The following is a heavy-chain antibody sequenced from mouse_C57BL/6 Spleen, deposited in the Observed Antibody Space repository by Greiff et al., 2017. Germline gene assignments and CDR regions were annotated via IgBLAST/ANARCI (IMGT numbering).Heavy chain of an antibody. V-gene: IGHV5-4*01. D-gene: IGHD1-1*01. CDR3: AREDYYGSHYYFDY. CDR2: ISDGGSYT. J-gene: IGHJ2*01. CDR1: GFTFSSYA. Sequence: EVKLVESGGGLVKPGGSLKLSCAASGFTFSSYAMSWVRQTPEKRLEWVATISDGGSYTYYPDNVKGRFTISRDNAKNNLYLQMSHLKSEDTAMHYCAREDYYGSHYYFDYWGQGTTLTVSS.